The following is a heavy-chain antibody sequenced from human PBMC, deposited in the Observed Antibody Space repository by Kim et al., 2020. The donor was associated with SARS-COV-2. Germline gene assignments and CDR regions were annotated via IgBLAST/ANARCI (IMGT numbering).Heavy chain of an antibody. CDR1: GGSISSGSYY. V-gene: IGHV4-61*02. J-gene: IGHJ5*02. D-gene: IGHD3-10*01. CDR3: ARWAPEVLWFGEGSPVENTET. CDR2: IYTSGST. Sequence: SETLSLTCTVSGGSISSGSYYWSWIRQPAGKGLEWIGRIYTSGSTNYNPSLKSRVTISVDTSKNQFSLKLSSVTAADTAVYYCARWAPEVLWFGEGSPVENTETWGQGTLVTVSS.